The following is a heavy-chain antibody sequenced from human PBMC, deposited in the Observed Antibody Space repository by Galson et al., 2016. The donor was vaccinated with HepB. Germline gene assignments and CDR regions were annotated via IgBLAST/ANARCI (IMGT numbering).Heavy chain of an antibody. V-gene: IGHV3-7*03. D-gene: IGHD6-19*01. Sequence: SLRLSCAASGFTFSRFWMNWVRQAPGKGLEWVASIKEDGSKTSYVDSVKGRFTISRDNVKNSLYLQMNSLRAEDTAVYYCARYGDEAGWNFQHWGQGTLVTVSS. CDR2: IKEDGSKT. CDR1: GFTFSRFW. J-gene: IGHJ1*01. CDR3: ARYGDEAGWNFQH.